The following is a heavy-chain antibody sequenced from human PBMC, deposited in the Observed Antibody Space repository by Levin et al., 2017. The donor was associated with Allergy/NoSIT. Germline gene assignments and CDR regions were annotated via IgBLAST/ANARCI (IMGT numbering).Heavy chain of an antibody. J-gene: IGHJ4*02. CDR3: ARRDNAYTFGPNYFDC. D-gene: IGHD5-18*01. V-gene: IGHV3-49*03. CDR1: GFTFGDHA. CDR2: IRGKDYGGTT. Sequence: GGSLRLSCTGSGFTFGDHAMNWFRQAPGKGLEWVGFIRGKDYGGTTEYAASVKGRFTVSRDDSQNIAYLQMNSLRTEDTAIYYCARRDNAYTFGPNYFDCWGQGTLVTVSS.